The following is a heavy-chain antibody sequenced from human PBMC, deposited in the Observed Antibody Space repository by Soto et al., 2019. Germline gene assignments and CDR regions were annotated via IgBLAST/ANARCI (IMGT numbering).Heavy chain of an antibody. CDR1: GFTFSSYA. V-gene: IGHV3-23*01. CDR2: ISGSGGST. D-gene: IGHD2-15*01. CDR3: AKVLGYCSGGSCYYYYMDV. Sequence: EVQLLESGGGLVQPGGSLRLSCAASGFTFSSYAMSWVRQAPVKGLEWVSAISGSGGSTYYADSVKGRFTISRDNSNNTLYLQMNSLRAEDTAVYYCAKVLGYCSGGSCYYYYMDVWGKGTTVTVSS. J-gene: IGHJ6*03.